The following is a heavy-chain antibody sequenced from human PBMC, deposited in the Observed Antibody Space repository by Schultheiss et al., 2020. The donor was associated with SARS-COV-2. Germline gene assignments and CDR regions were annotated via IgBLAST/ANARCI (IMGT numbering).Heavy chain of an antibody. CDR1: GFTFSSYG. CDR3: TTDLIVAGATTEAKYFDY. Sequence: GESLKISCAASGFTFSSYGMHWVRQAPGKGLEWVAVISYDGSNKYYADSVKGRFTISRDNSKNTLYLQMNSLKTEDTAVYYCTTDLIVAGATTEAKYFDYWGQGTLVTVSS. CDR2: ISYDGSNK. D-gene: IGHD1-26*01. J-gene: IGHJ4*02. V-gene: IGHV3-30*03.